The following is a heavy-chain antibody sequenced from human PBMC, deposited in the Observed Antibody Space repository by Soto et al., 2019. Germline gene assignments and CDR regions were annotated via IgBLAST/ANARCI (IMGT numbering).Heavy chain of an antibody. J-gene: IGHJ6*02. D-gene: IGHD6-6*01. V-gene: IGHV4-30-4*01. CDR1: GGSISSGDYY. CDR2: IYYSGST. Sequence: QVPLQESGPGLVKPSQTLSLTCTVSGGSISSGDYYWSWIRQPPGKGLEWIGYIYYSGSTYYNPSLKSRVTISVDTSKNQFSLKLSSVTAADTAVYYCARESIAARPFDLDSMDVWGQGTTVTVSS. CDR3: ARESIAARPFDLDSMDV.